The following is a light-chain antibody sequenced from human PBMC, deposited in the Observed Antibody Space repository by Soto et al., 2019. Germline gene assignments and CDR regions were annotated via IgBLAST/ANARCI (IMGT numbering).Light chain of an antibody. V-gene: IGKV1-33*01. J-gene: IGKJ2*02. CDR1: QDISNY. CDR3: QQYDNPQWT. CDR2: DAS. Sequence: DIQMTQSPSSLSASVGDRVTITCQASQDISNYLNWYQQKPGKAPKLLIYDASNLETGVPSSFSGSGSGTDFTFTISSLQPEDIATYYCQQYDNPQWTFGQGPKLEIK.